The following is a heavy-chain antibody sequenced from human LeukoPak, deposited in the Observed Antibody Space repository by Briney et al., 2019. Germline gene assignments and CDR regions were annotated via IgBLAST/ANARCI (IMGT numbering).Heavy chain of an antibody. CDR3: AKGTIRYCSSTGCYIDY. V-gene: IGHV3-30*02. CDR2: IQYDGSNK. CDR1: GFTFSSYG. J-gene: IGHJ4*02. D-gene: IGHD2-2*01. Sequence: GGSLRLSCAASGFTFSSYGMHWVRQAPGKGLEWVALIQYDGSNKYYADSVKGRLTISRDNSKNTLYLQMNSLRAEDTAVYYCAKGTIRYCSSTGCYIDYWGQGTLVTVSS.